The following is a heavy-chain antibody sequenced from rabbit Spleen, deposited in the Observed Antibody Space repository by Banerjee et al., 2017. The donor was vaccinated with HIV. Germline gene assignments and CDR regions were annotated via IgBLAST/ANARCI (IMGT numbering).Heavy chain of an antibody. CDR3: ARGGAASGWNFNL. J-gene: IGHJ4*01. D-gene: IGHD8-1*01. CDR1: GFSFSSSYY. V-gene: IGHV1S40*01. CDR2: IYGDASGST. Sequence: QSLEESGGDLVKPGASLTLTCTASGFSFSSSYYMCWVRQAPGKGLECIACIYGDASGSTWYASWAKGRFTISKASSTTVTLQMTSLTVVDTATYFCARGGAASGWNFNLWGQGTLVTVS.